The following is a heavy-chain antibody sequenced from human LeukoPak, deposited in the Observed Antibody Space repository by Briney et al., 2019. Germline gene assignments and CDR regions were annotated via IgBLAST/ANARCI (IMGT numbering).Heavy chain of an antibody. Sequence: ETLSLTCTVYGGSFSGSYWSWVRQAPGKGLEWVSAISGSGGSTYYADSVKGRFTISRDNSKNTLYLQMNSLRAEDTAVYYCAKGTGTPLGVYYYMDVWGKGTTVTVSS. D-gene: IGHD1/OR15-1a*01. CDR3: AKGTGTPLGVYYYMDV. CDR2: ISGSGGST. V-gene: IGHV3-23*01. CDR1: GGSFSGSY. J-gene: IGHJ6*03.